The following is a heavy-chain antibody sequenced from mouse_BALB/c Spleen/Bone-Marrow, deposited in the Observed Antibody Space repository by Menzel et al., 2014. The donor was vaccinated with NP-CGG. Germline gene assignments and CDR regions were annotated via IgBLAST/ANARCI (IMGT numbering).Heavy chain of an antibody. J-gene: IGHJ2*01. CDR1: GFNIKDTY. CDR2: IDPANGNT. V-gene: IGHV14-3*02. CDR3: ARYYYAYYFDY. D-gene: IGHD1-1*01. Sequence: EVQLQQSGAELVKPGASVKLSCTASGFNIKDTYMHWVKQRPEQGLEWIGRIDPANGNTKYDPKFQGKATITAATSSNPTYLQLSSLTSEDTAVYYCARYYYAYYFDYWGQDTTLTVSS.